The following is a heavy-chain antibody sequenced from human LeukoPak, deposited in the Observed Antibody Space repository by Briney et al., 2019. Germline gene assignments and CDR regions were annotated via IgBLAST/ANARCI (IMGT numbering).Heavy chain of an antibody. CDR1: GYRFTSYW. V-gene: IGHV5-51*01. Sequence: GESLKIFCKGSGYRFTSYWIGWVRQMPGKGLEWMGIIYPGDSDTRYSPSFQGQVTISADKSISTAYLQWSSLKASDTAMYYCARQPIGGYYDSSGYPTDAFDIWGQGTMVTVSS. CDR3: ARQPIGGYYDSSGYPTDAFDI. CDR2: IYPGDSDT. J-gene: IGHJ3*02. D-gene: IGHD3-22*01.